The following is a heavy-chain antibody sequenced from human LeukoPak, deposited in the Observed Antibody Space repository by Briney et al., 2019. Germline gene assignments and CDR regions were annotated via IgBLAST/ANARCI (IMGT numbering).Heavy chain of an antibody. CDR1: GYTFTGYY. Sequence: ASVKVSCKASGYTFTGYYMHWVRQAPGQGLEWMGWINPNSGGTNYAQKFQGRVTMTTDTSTSTAYMELRSLRSDDTAVYYCARDPYYDYVWGSYRPIDYWGQGTLVTVSS. CDR3: ARDPYYDYVWGSYRPIDY. J-gene: IGHJ4*02. V-gene: IGHV1-2*02. D-gene: IGHD3-16*02. CDR2: INPNSGGT.